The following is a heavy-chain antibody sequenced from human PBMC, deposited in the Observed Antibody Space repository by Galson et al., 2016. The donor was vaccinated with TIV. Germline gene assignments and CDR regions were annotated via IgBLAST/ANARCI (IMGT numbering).Heavy chain of an antibody. J-gene: IGHJ2*01. Sequence: QSGAEVKKTGESLKISCRGSGYPFSGYYIGWVRQVPGKGLEWMGIIYPGNYHTVYSPSFEGQVTIPADKSTTTAYLQWNSLKASDTAMYYGARHDSSAFSNWYFNLWGRGTLVTVSS. CDR3: ARHDSSAFSNWYFNL. V-gene: IGHV5-51*01. CDR1: GYPFSGYY. D-gene: IGHD3-22*01. CDR2: IYPGNYHT.